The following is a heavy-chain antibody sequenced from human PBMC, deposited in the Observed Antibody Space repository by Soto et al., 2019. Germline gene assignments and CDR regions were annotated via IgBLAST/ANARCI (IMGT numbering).Heavy chain of an antibody. CDR1: GFSLSTSGVG. J-gene: IGHJ4*02. CDR3: AHSSAYYDFWSGYQYYFDY. CDR2: IYWNDDK. V-gene: IGHV2-5*01. Sequence: GPTLVNPTQTLTLTCTFSGFSLSTSGVGVGWIRQPPGKALEWLALIYWNDDKRYSPSLKSRLTITKDTSKNQVVLTMTNMDPVDTATYYCAHSSAYYDFWSGYQYYFDYWGQGTLVTVSS. D-gene: IGHD3-3*01.